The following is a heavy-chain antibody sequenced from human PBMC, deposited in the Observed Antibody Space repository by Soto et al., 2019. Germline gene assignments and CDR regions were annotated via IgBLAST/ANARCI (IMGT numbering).Heavy chain of an antibody. D-gene: IGHD4-4*01. J-gene: IGHJ4*02. CDR3: ARRTTVTSNFDY. V-gene: IGHV4-39*01. CDR1: GGSISSSSYY. CDR2: IYYSGST. Sequence: SETLSLTCTVSGGSISSSSYYWGWIRQPPGKGLEWIGSIYYSGSTYYNPSLKSRVTISVDTSKNQFSLKLGSVTAADTAVYYCARRTTVTSNFDYWGQGTLVTVSS.